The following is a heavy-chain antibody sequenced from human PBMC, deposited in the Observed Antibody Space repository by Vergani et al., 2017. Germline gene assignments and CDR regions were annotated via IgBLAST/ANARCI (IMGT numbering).Heavy chain of an antibody. CDR3: ARMEGYXEGDAFQIGYFDS. V-gene: IGHV4-34*01. CDR1: GGSFSGYY. CDR2: INHSGST. D-gene: IGHD2-15*01. J-gene: IGHJ4*02. Sequence: QVQLQQWGAGLLKPSETLCLTCAVYGGSFSGYYWSWIRQPPGKGLEWVGEINHSGSTNYNPSLKSRVTISVDTSKNQFSLKLSSVTAADTAVYYCARMEGYXEGDAFQIGYFDSWGPGILVTVSS.